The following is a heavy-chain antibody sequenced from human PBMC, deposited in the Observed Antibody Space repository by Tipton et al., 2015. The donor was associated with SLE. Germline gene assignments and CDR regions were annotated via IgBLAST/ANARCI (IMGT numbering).Heavy chain of an antibody. CDR2: ISWNSGSV. CDR3: AREGGDIFGDAFDI. CDR1: GFTFDDNA. Sequence: SLRLSCAASGFTFDDNAMHWVRQVPGKGLEWVSGISWNSGSVGYADAVRGRFNISRDNAKNSLHLQMNSLRVEDTALYYCAREGGDIFGDAFDIWGRGTMVTVSS. D-gene: IGHD3-3*02. V-gene: IGHV3-9*01. J-gene: IGHJ3*02.